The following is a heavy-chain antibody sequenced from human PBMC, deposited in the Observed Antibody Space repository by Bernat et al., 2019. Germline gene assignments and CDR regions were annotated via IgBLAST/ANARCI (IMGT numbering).Heavy chain of an antibody. V-gene: IGHV3-15*07. Sequence: EVQLVESGGGLVQPGGSLRLSCAASVFTFTNAWMNWVRQAPGKGLEWVGHIKSKADGATSDYAAPVKGRFAISRDDSNSTLYLQMNSLKTVDTAVYYCTTTRSSRYFDLWGRGTLVTVSS. CDR2: IKSKADGATS. CDR3: TTTRSSRYFDL. CDR1: VFTFTNAW. J-gene: IGHJ2*01.